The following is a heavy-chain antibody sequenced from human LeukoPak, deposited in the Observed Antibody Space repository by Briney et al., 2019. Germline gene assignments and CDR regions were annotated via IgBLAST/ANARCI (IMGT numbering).Heavy chain of an antibody. D-gene: IGHD6-19*01. CDR3: ARHAEYNSGWHFYLDH. J-gene: IGHJ4*02. V-gene: IGHV4-39*01. Sequence: PSETLSLTYTVSGVSTTNGIYNWAWIRQPPGKGLEWIGSVHNVGSTYYNLSLRSRVTMSIDTSKNQFSLRLNSVTAAETAVYYCARHAEYNSGWHFYLDHWGQGILVTVSS. CDR2: VHNVGST. CDR1: GVSTTNGIYN.